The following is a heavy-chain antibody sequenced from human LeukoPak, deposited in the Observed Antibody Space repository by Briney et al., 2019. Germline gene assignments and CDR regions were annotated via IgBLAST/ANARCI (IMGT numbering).Heavy chain of an antibody. CDR1: GGSFSGYY. Sequence: PSETLSLTCAVYGGSFSGYYWSWIRQPPGKGLEWIGEINHSGSTNYNPSLKSRVTISVDTSKNQFSLKLSSVTAADTAVYYCARPNYYAIDYWGQGTLVTVSS. D-gene: IGHD3-10*01. J-gene: IGHJ4*02. CDR2: INHSGST. CDR3: ARPNYYAIDY. V-gene: IGHV4-34*01.